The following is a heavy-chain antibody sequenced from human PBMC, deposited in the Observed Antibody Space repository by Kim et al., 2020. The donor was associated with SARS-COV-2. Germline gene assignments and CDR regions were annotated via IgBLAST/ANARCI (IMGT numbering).Heavy chain of an antibody. CDR1: GFTFDDYA. CDR2: ISWNSGSI. Sequence: GGSLRLSCAASGFTFDDYAMHWVRQAPGKGLEWVSGISWNSGSIGYADSVKGRFTISRDNAKNSLYLQMNSLRAEDTALYYCANQQQLATGFDYWGQGTLVTVSS. V-gene: IGHV3-9*01. CDR3: ANQQQLATGFDY. D-gene: IGHD6-13*01. J-gene: IGHJ4*02.